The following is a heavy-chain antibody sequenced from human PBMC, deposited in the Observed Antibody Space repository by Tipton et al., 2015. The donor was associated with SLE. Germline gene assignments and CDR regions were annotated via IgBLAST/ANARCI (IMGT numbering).Heavy chain of an antibody. CDR1: GGSIRSGSYY. D-gene: IGHD6-19*01. V-gene: IGHV4-61*02. Sequence: TLSLTCTVSGGSIRSGSYYWSWIRQPAGKALEWIGRVSITGSTNYNPSLKSRVTISIDTSKNQFSLKLKSMTAADTAVYYCARGVRIAVVKGWYFDLWGRGTLVTVSS. CDR3: ARGVRIAVVKGWYFDL. CDR2: VSITGST. J-gene: IGHJ2*01.